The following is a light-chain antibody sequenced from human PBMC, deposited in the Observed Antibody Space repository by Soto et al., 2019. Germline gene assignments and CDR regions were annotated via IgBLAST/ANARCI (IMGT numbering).Light chain of an antibody. V-gene: IGKV1-8*01. Sequence: AIRMTQSPSSLSASIWDRVTITCRASHVVSNYLAWYQQKPGKAPKALIYAASFLQSGVPSRFSGSGSGTDFSLTISFLQSEDFATYYCQHYYSYPYTFGQGTTLQMK. J-gene: IGKJ2*01. CDR2: AAS. CDR3: QHYYSYPYT. CDR1: HVVSNY.